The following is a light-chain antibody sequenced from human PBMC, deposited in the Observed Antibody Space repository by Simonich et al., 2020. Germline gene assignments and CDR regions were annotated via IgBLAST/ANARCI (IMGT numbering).Light chain of an antibody. CDR2: DVS. CDR1: SSDVGGYNY. CDR3: SSYTSSSTVV. V-gene: IGLV2-14*03. J-gene: IGLJ2*01. Sequence: QSALTQPASVSGSPGQSITISCTGTSSDVGGYNYVFWYQQHPGKAPKLMIYDVSNRPAGVSNRCSCSRSGNTASLTISGLQAEDEADYYCSSYTSSSTVVFGGGTKLTVL.